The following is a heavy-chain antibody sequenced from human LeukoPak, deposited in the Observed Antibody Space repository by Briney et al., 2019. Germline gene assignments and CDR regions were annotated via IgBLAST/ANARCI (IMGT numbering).Heavy chain of an antibody. D-gene: IGHD6-19*01. V-gene: IGHV3-7*01. J-gene: IGHJ4*02. CDR3: AGGSGWIFDS. CDR1: GFTFSSLW. Sequence: GGSLRLSCAASGFTFSSLWMSWVRRAPGKGLEWVANIKQDGSEKNYVDSVKGRFTISRDNAKNSLYLQMNSLRAEDTAVYYCAGGSGWIFDSWGQGTLVTVSS. CDR2: IKQDGSEK.